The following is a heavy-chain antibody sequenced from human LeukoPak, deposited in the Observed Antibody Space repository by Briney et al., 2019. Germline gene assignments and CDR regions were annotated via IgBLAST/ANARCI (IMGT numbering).Heavy chain of an antibody. Sequence: ASVKVSCKVSGYTLTELSMHWVRQAPGKGLVWMGGFDPEDGETIYAQKFQGRVTMTEDTSTDTAYMELSSLRSEDTAVYYCATYYDISPSGDYYGMDVWGKGTTVTVSS. V-gene: IGHV1-24*01. CDR1: GYTLTELS. CDR3: ATYYDISPSGDYYGMDV. D-gene: IGHD3-9*01. CDR2: FDPEDGET. J-gene: IGHJ6*04.